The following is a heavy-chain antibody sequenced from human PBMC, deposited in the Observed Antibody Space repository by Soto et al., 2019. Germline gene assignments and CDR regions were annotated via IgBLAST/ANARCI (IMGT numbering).Heavy chain of an antibody. CDR2: ISSSSSYT. CDR3: ARPNTKLGIGPGDAFDI. CDR1: GFTFSDYY. J-gene: IGHJ3*02. D-gene: IGHD7-27*01. Sequence: GGSLRLSCAASGFTFSDYYMSWIRQAPGKGLEWVSYISSSSSYTNYADSVKGRFTISRDNAKNSLYLQMNSLRAEDTAVYYCARPNTKLGIGPGDAFDIWGQGTMVTVSS. V-gene: IGHV3-11*06.